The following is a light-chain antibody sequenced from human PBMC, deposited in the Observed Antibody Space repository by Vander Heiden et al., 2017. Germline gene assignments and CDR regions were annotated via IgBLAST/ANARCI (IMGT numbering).Light chain of an antibody. J-gene: IGLJ1*01. V-gene: IGLV1-44*01. Sequence: QSVLTQPPPASGTPAQRVTISCSGSSSNIGGNTVNWYQHLPGTAPKLLIYSNKQRPSGVPDRCSASKSGTSASLAISGLQSEDEADYYCATWDDSLNVYVFGIGTKVTVL. CDR2: SNK. CDR1: SSNIGGNT. CDR3: ATWDDSLNVYV.